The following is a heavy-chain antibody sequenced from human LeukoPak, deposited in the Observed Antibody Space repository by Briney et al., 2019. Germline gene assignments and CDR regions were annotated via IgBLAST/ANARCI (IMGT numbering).Heavy chain of an antibody. CDR2: INDSGSST. CDR1: GFTFSSYA. D-gene: IGHD2-2*02. V-gene: IGHV3-23*01. Sequence: GGSLRLSCAASGFTFSSYAMSWVRQAPGKGPEWVSGINDSGSSTYYADSVKGRFTISRDNARNTLYLQMNSLRVEDTAVYYCVKGCSYTSCYTSDYWGQGTLVTVSS. J-gene: IGHJ4*02. CDR3: VKGCSYTSCYTSDY.